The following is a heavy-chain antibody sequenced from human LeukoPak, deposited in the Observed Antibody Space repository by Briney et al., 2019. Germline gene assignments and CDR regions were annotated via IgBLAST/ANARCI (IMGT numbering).Heavy chain of an antibody. CDR2: ITTNGGRT. J-gene: IGHJ1*01. D-gene: IGHD3-22*01. Sequence: GGSLRLSCRASGFTFSRHWMSWIRQAPGKGLEWVSFITTNGGRTSYADSVEGRFTISRDNPRNTLYMQMNSLRDEDTAVYYCAIMHGYYDGTGYWVQWGQGTLVTVSS. V-gene: IGHV3-23*01. CDR3: AIMHGYYDGTGYWVQ. CDR1: GFTFSRHW.